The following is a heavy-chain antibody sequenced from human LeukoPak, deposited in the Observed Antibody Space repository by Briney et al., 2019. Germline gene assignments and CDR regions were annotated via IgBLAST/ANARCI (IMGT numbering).Heavy chain of an antibody. J-gene: IGHJ4*02. V-gene: IGHV3-30*02. CDR2: IRYDGRSK. CDR1: GFTFSNYV. Sequence: GGSLRLSCAASGFTFSNYVIHWVRQAPGKGLEWVSLIRYDGRSKYYADSVGGRFTISRDNSKNTLYLQMNSLRAEDTAVYYCARYSGNYGLDYWGQGTLVTVSS. CDR3: ARYSGNYGLDY. D-gene: IGHD4-17*01.